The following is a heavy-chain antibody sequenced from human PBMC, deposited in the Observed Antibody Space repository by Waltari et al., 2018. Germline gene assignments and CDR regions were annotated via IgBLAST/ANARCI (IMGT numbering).Heavy chain of an antibody. D-gene: IGHD3-10*01. Sequence: EVHLVESGGGFVKPGGSLRLSCAASGFAFTNAWMNWVRQAPGKGLEWVGRIKTKTDGRTTDYAAPVKGRFTISRDDSKNTLYLQMNSLKTEDTAVYYCTTSSWCQLWFVYSYHMDVWGQGTTVTVSS. CDR2: IKTKTDGRTT. CDR3: TTSSWCQLWFVYSYHMDV. CDR1: GFAFTNAW. J-gene: IGHJ6*02. V-gene: IGHV3-15*01.